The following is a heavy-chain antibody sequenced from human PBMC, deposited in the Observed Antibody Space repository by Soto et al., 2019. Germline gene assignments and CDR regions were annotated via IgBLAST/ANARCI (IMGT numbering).Heavy chain of an antibody. J-gene: IGHJ3*02. Sequence: GSLRLSCVASGFTFSTYAMSWVRQAPGKGLEWVSALTPSGGETYYADSVKGRFTISRDNSMNALYLQMNSLRIEDTAVYYCAHPRGYGVFDAYDIWGQGTMLSVSS. CDR1: GFTFSTYA. CDR3: AHPRGYGVFDAYDI. D-gene: IGHD4-17*01. V-gene: IGHV3-23*01. CDR2: LTPSGGET.